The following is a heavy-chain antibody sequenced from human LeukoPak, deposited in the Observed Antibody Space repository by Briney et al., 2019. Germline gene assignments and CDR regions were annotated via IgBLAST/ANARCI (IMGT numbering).Heavy chain of an antibody. CDR1: GFTFSSYS. D-gene: IGHD3-22*01. Sequence: GGSLRLSCAASGFTFSSYSMNWVRQAPGKGLEWVSSISSSSYIYYADSVKGRFTISRDNAKNSLYLQMNSLRAEDTAVYYCARDRSGYYDSSGYPFDYWGQGTLVTVSS. V-gene: IGHV3-21*01. CDR3: ARDRSGYYDSSGYPFDY. CDR2: ISSSSYI. J-gene: IGHJ4*02.